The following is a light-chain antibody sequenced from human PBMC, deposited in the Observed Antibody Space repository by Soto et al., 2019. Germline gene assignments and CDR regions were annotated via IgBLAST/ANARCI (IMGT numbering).Light chain of an antibody. Sequence: ETVLTQSPGTLSLSPGERATLYCRASQTIRSNYLAWYRQTPGQAPRLLIYGASNRATGIADRFSGSGSGTDFTLIISRLEPEDFALYYCQQYGSSPWPFGQGTKVEIK. CDR2: GAS. CDR1: QTIRSNY. J-gene: IGKJ1*01. V-gene: IGKV3-20*01. CDR3: QQYGSSPWP.